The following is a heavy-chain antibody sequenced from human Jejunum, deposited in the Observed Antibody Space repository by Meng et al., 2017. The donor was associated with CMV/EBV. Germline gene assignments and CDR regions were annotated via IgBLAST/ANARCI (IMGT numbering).Heavy chain of an antibody. V-gene: IGHV3-73*01. D-gene: IGHD6-19*01. CDR2: IRPKVDNYVT. CDR1: GFTFNDPT. J-gene: IGHJ4*01. Sequence: SGFTFNDPTLHWVRQASGKGLEWVGRIRPKVDNYVTGYGASVKGRFTISRDDSKNTAYLQRNSLKPEDTAVYYCTRGGSGWYFDHWGQGTLVTVSS. CDR3: TRGGSGWYFDH.